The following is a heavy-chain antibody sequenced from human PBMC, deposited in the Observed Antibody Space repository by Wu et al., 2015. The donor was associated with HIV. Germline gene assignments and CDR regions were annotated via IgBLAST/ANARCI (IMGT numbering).Heavy chain of an antibody. CDR1: GYTFTSYD. CDR3: ARDGVEMATTYYYYYYMDV. D-gene: IGHD5-24*01. J-gene: IGHJ6*03. CDR2: MNPNSGNT. V-gene: IGHV1-8*01. Sequence: QVQLVQSGAEVKKPGASVKVSCKASGYTFTSYDINWVRQATGQGLEWMGWMNPNSGNTGYAQKFQGRVTMTRNTSISTAYMEMSSLRSEDTAVYYCARDGVEMATTYYYYYYMDVWGKGTTVTVSS.